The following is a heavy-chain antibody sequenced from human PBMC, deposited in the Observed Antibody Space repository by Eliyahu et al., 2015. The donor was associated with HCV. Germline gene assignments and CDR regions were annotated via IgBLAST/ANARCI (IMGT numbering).Heavy chain of an antibody. CDR2: XRKKADGGTT. J-gene: IGHJ4*02. D-gene: IGHD2-2*02. CDR3: TRYCFAASCYMDGLY. Sequence: EVQLVESGGDLVKPGGSLRLSCAXSGFTXXNVWXSWVRQAPGKGVEXIGLXRKKADGGTTNYAAPVKDRFIISRDDSKNTLYLQMNSLTTEDTAVYYCTRYCFAASCYMDGLYWGQGTLVTVSS. V-gene: IGHV3-15*01. CDR1: GFTXXNVW.